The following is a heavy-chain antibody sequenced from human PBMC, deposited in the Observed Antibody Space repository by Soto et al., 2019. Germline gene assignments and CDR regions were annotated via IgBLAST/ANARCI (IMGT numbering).Heavy chain of an antibody. J-gene: IGHJ4*02. D-gene: IGHD3-9*01. CDR1: GGSFNDNY. CDR3: ARSPHVDWSNFAS. Sequence: QVQLQQWGTGLLKPSETLSLTCAVYGGSFNDNYWSWIRQSPAKGLEWIGEISHHGDTNCASSLKSRVAMSVDTSKSQFSLRLTSVTAADTAVYYCARSPHVDWSNFASWGQGVPVTVSS. V-gene: IGHV4-34*01. CDR2: ISHHGDT.